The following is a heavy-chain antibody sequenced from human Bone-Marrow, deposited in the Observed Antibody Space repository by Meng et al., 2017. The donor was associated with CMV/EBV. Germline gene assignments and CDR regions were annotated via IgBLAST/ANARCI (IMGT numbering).Heavy chain of an antibody. D-gene: IGHD3-3*01. CDR2: INSDGSST. Sequence: GESLKISCAASGFTFSSYWMHWVRQAPGKGLVWVSRINSDGSSTSYADSVKGRFTISRDNAKNTLYLQMNSLRAEDTAVYYCARASFTTYDFWSGYFSPDYYYYGMDVSGQGTTVTVSS. CDR3: ARASFTTYDFWSGYFSPDYYYYGMDV. CDR1: GFTFSSYW. J-gene: IGHJ6*02. V-gene: IGHV3-74*01.